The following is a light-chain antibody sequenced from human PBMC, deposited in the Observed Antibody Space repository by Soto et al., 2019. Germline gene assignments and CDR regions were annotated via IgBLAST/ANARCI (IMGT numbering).Light chain of an antibody. Sequence: QSVLTQPASVSGSPGQSITFSCTGTGSDVGSSNLVSWYQQHPGKAPKLLIYEVSKRPSGVSNRFSGSKSGNTASLTISGLQAEDEADYYCCSYAGSSTHVFGTGTKVTVL. CDR2: EVS. CDR3: CSYAGSSTHV. V-gene: IGLV2-23*02. J-gene: IGLJ1*01. CDR1: GSDVGSSNL.